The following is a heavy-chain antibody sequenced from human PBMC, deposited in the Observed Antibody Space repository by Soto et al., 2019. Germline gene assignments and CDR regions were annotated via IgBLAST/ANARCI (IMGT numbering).Heavy chain of an antibody. V-gene: IGHV1-18*01. Sequence: ASVKVSCKASGYTFTSYAMHWVRQAPGQRLEWMGWISAYNGNTNYAQKLQGRVTMTTDTSTSTAYMELRSLRSDDTAVYYCARDSSGESNVDYWGQGTLVTVSS. CDR3: ARDSSGESNVDY. J-gene: IGHJ4*02. CDR1: GYTFTSYA. CDR2: ISAYNGNT. D-gene: IGHD3-10*01.